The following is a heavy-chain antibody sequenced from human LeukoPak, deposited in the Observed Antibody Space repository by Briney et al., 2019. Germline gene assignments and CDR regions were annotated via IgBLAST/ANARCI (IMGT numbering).Heavy chain of an antibody. V-gene: IGHV3-23*01. CDR3: AKDARRTSGWYFFDY. CDR1: GFAFSSQA. Sequence: GGSLRLSCAASGFAFSSQAMGWVRQAPGKGLEWVSVISDSGGITYYADSVKGRFTISRDSSKNTLFLQMNSLRAEDTAVYFCAKDARRTSGWYFFDYWGQGTLVTVSS. D-gene: IGHD6-19*01. CDR2: ISDSGGIT. J-gene: IGHJ4*02.